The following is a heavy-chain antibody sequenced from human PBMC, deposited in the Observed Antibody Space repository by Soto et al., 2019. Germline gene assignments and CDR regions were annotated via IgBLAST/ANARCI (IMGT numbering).Heavy chain of an antibody. CDR3: EREGCLQSGFGY. CDR1: GGSISGYY. V-gene: IGHV4-59*01. Sequence: PSETLSLICTVSGGSISGYYWSWIRQPPGKGLEWIGYIYYNGSTNYHPALKSRVTISVDTSKKQFSLKLSSLTAADTAVYYCEREGCLQSGFGYWGQGTLVTVS. CDR2: IYYNGST. J-gene: IGHJ4*02. D-gene: IGHD1-1*01.